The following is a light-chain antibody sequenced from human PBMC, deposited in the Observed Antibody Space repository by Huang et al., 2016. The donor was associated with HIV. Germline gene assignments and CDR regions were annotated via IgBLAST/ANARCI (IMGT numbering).Light chain of an antibody. CDR1: QSVSSY. CDR2: DAS. V-gene: IGKV3-11*01. J-gene: IGKJ4*01. Sequence: EIVLTQSPATLSLSPGERDTHSCRASQSVSSYLAWYQQRPGQAPRLLIYDASNRATGIPARFSGSGSGTDFTLTISSLEPEDFAVYYCQQRSNWPPLTFGGGTKVEIK. CDR3: QQRSNWPPLT.